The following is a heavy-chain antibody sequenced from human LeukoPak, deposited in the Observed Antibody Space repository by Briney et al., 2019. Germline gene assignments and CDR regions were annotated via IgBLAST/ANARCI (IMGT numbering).Heavy chain of an antibody. Sequence: ASVKVSCKASGGTFTSYDINWVRQATGQGLEWMGWMNPNSGNTGYAQKFQGRVTITRNTSISTAYMELSSLRSEDTAVYYCARGRPSVEMATIYFDYWGQGTLVTVSS. CDR3: ARGRPSVEMATIYFDY. V-gene: IGHV1-8*03. CDR2: MNPNSGNT. CDR1: GGTFTSYD. D-gene: IGHD5-24*01. J-gene: IGHJ4*02.